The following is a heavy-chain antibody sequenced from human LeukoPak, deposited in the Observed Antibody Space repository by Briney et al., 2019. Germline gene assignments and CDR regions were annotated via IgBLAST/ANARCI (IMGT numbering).Heavy chain of an antibody. CDR2: IYYSGTT. V-gene: IGHV4-59*08. Sequence: SETLSLTCTVSGGSISNYYWGWIRQPPGKGLEWIGYIYYSGTTYYNPSPKSRVTISVDTSKNQFSLSLSSVTAADTAVYYCARITFVVEGYGMDVWGQGTTVTVSS. CDR1: GGSISNYY. J-gene: IGHJ6*02. D-gene: IGHD2-21*01. CDR3: ARITFVVEGYGMDV.